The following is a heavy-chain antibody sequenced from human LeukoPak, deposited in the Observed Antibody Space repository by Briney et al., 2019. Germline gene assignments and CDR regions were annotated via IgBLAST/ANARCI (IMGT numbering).Heavy chain of an antibody. D-gene: IGHD6-19*01. CDR2: IRYDGSKK. V-gene: IGHV3-30*02. CDR1: GFAFRSHA. CDR3: ANLAVAGIFDY. Sequence: GGSLRLSCIASGFAFRSHAMHWVRQAPGKGLEWVAFIRYDGSKKFYADSVKGRFTISRDNSKNTLYLQMNRLRAEDTAVYYCANLAVAGIFDYWGQGTLVTVSS. J-gene: IGHJ4*02.